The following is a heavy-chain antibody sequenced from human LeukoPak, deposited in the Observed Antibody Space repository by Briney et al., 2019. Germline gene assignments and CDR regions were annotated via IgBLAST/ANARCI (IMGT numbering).Heavy chain of an antibody. CDR2: INWNGGST. D-gene: IGHD3-10*01. Sequence: PGGSLRLSCAASGFTFDDYGMSWVRQAPGKGLEWVSGINWNGGSTGYADSVKGRFTISRDNAKNSLYLQMNSLRAEDTALYYCARSDGSGSYSFRGYFDYWGLGTLVTVSS. CDR3: ARSDGSGSYSFRGYFDY. J-gene: IGHJ4*02. V-gene: IGHV3-20*04. CDR1: GFTFDDYG.